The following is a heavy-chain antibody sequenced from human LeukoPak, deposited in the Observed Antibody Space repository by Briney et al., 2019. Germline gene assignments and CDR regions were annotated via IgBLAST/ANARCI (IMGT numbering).Heavy chain of an antibody. CDR2: IYPGDSDP. V-gene: IGHV5-51*01. Sequence: GESLQISCKGSGYSFTSYWIGWVRQMPGKGLEWMGMIYPGDSDPRYSPSFQGQVTFSADKSISTAHLHWSSLKASDTAMYYCATRGGGQMVRGIPDAFDIWGQGTMVTLSS. CDR1: GYSFTSYW. J-gene: IGHJ3*02. CDR3: ATRGGGQMVRGIPDAFDI. D-gene: IGHD3-10*01.